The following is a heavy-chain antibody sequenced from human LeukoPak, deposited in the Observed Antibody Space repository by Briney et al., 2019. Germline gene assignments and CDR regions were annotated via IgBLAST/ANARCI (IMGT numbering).Heavy chain of an antibody. CDR2: INSDGSGT. CDR3: ARAETQIHAFDI. J-gene: IGHJ3*02. D-gene: IGHD5-24*01. CDR1: GFNFTSYW. V-gene: IGHV3-74*01. Sequence: GGSLRLSCAASGFNFTSYWLHWVRHAPGKGLVWVSRINSDGSGTHNADAVKGRFTISRDSAKNTLYLQMNSLRAEDTAVYYCARAETQIHAFDIWGRGTMVTVSS.